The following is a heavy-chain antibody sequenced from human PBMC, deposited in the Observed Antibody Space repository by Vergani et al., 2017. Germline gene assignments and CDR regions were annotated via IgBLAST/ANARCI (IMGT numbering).Heavy chain of an antibody. V-gene: IGHV3-9*01. CDR1: GFTFDDYA. Sequence: EVKLVVSGGGLVQPGRSLRLSCAASGFTFDDYAMHWVRHAPGKGLEWVSGISWNSGSIGYADSVKGRFTISRDNAKNSLYLQMNSLRAEDTALYYCAKDLYSGYDRGAFDIWGQGTMVTVSS. D-gene: IGHD5-12*01. CDR3: AKDLYSGYDRGAFDI. J-gene: IGHJ3*02. CDR2: ISWNSGSI.